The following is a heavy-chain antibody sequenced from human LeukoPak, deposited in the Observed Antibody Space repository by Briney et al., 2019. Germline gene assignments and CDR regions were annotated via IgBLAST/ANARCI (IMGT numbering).Heavy chain of an antibody. V-gene: IGHV3-23*01. CDR2: ISGSGGST. CDR1: GFTFSSYA. CDR3: AKEWRWLQSGNYFDY. D-gene: IGHD5-24*01. Sequence: GGSLRLSCAPSGFTFSSYAMSWVRQAPGKGLEWVSAISGSGGSTYYADSVKGRFTISRDNSKNTLYLQMNSLRAEDTAVYYCAKEWRWLQSGNYFDYWGQGTLVTVSS. J-gene: IGHJ4*02.